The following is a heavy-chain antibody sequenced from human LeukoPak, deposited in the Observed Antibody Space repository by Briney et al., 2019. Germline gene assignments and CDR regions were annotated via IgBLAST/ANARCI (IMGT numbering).Heavy chain of an antibody. J-gene: IGHJ4*02. V-gene: IGHV3-7*05. Sequence: GGSLRLSCAASGFTFSSYWMSWVRQAPGKGLEWVANIKQDGSEKYYVDSVKGRFTISRDNSKNTLHLQMNSLRAEDTAIYYCARERSGYYIFDQWGQGTLVTVSS. CDR1: GFTFSSYW. D-gene: IGHD3-3*01. CDR3: ARERSGYYIFDQ. CDR2: IKQDGSEK.